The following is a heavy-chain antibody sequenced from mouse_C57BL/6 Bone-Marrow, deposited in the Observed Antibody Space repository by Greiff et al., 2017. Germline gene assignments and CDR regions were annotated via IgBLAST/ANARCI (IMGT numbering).Heavy chain of an antibody. CDR3: ARESNWYAMDY. CDR2: IYPYNGVS. J-gene: IGHJ4*01. CDR1: GYSFTGYY. D-gene: IGHD4-1*02. Sequence: DVKLQESGPELVKPGASVKISCKASGYSFTGYYMHWVKQSHGNILDWIGYIYPYNGVSSYNQKFKGKATLTVDKSSSTAYMELRSLTSEDSAVYYCARESNWYAMDYWGQGTSVTVSS. V-gene: IGHV1-31*01.